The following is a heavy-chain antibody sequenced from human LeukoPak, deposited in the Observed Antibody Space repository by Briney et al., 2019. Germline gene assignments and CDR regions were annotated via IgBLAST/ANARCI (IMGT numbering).Heavy chain of an antibody. CDR3: ATELAYCGGDCYSGFDY. D-gene: IGHD2-21*02. J-gene: IGHJ4*02. Sequence: SVKVSCKASGGTFSSYAISWMRQAPGQGLEWMGGIIPIFGTANYAQKFQGRVTITTDESTSTAYMELSSLRSEDTAVYYCATELAYCGGDCYSGFDYWGQGTLVTVSS. V-gene: IGHV1-69*05. CDR2: IIPIFGTA. CDR1: GGTFSSYA.